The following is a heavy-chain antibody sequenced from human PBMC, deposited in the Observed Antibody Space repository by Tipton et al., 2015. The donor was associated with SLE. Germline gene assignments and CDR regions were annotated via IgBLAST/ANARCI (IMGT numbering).Heavy chain of an antibody. CDR2: IYYSGSN. D-gene: IGHD6-19*01. J-gene: IGHJ4*02. Sequence: TLSLTCTVSGGSISSYYWSWIRQPPGKGLGWIGYIYYSGSNNYNPPPESRVTIAVDTSKNQCSLKLSSVTAADTAVYYCARDQAVAGSYYFDYLGQGTLVTVSS. CDR3: ARDQAVAGSYYFDY. V-gene: IGHV4-59*01. CDR1: GGSISSYY.